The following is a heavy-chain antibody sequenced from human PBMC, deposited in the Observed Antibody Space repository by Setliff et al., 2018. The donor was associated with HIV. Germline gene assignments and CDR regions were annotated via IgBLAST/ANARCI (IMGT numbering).Heavy chain of an antibody. CDR3: ASRGYCSGGSCYIYYYYYGMDV. Sequence: SETLSLTCTVSGGSISSSSYYWGWIRQPPGKGLEWIGSIYYSGSTYYNPSLKSRVTISVDTSKNQSSLKLSSVTAADTAVYYCASRGYCSGGSCYIYYYYYGMDVWGQGNTVTVSS. CDR1: GGSISSSSYY. J-gene: IGHJ6*02. CDR2: IYYSGST. D-gene: IGHD2-15*01. V-gene: IGHV4-39*01.